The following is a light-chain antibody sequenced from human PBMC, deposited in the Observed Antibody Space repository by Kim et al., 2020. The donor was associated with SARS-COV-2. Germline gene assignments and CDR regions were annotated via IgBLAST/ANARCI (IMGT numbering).Light chain of an antibody. V-gene: IGLV2-14*01. Sequence: QSALTQPASVSGSPGQSITTSCTGTSSDVGGYNYVSWYQQHPGKAPKLMIYDVSKRPSGVSNRFSGSKSGNTASLTISGLQAEDEADYYCSSYTSSSTSYVVFGGGTQLTVL. CDR1: SSDVGGYNY. J-gene: IGLJ2*01. CDR2: DVS. CDR3: SSYTSSSTSYVV.